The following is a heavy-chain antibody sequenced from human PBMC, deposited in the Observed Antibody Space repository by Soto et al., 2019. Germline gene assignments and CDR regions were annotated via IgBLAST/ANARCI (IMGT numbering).Heavy chain of an antibody. J-gene: IGHJ5*02. CDR3: SREAPGGSSWYRVRRWFDP. CDR1: GYTFTGYY. D-gene: IGHD6-13*01. Sequence: ASVKVSCKASGYTFTGYYMHWVRQAPGQGLEWMGWINPNSGGTNYAQKFQGWVTMTRDTSISTAYMELSRLRSDDTAVYYCSREAPGGSSWYRVRRWFDPWGQGTLVTVSS. CDR2: INPNSGGT. V-gene: IGHV1-2*04.